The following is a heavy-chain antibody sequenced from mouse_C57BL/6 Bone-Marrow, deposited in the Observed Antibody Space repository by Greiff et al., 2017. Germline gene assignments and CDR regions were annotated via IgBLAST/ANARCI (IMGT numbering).Heavy chain of an antibody. D-gene: IGHD2-3*01. V-gene: IGHV1-81*01. J-gene: IGHJ1*03. CDR2: IYPRSGNT. CDR1: GYTFTSYG. Sequence: VMLVESGAELARPGASVKLSCKASGYTFTSYGISWVKQRTGQGLEWIGEIYPRSGNTYYNEKFKGKATLTADKSSSTAYMELRSLTSEDSAVYFCARRNDGYYVRYFDVWGTGTTVTVSS. CDR3: ARRNDGYYVRYFDV.